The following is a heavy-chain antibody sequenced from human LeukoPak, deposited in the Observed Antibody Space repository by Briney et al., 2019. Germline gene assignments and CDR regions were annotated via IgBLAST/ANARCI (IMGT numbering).Heavy chain of an antibody. V-gene: IGHV3-33*01. Sequence: GRSLRLSCAASRFTFSSYGMHWVRQAPGKGLEWVAVIWYDGSNKYYADSVKGRFTISRDNSKDTLYLQMNSLRAEDTAVYYCARDPGYYGSGSYFDYWGQGTLVTVSS. CDR1: RFTFSSYG. D-gene: IGHD3-10*01. CDR2: IWYDGSNK. CDR3: ARDPGYYGSGSYFDY. J-gene: IGHJ4*02.